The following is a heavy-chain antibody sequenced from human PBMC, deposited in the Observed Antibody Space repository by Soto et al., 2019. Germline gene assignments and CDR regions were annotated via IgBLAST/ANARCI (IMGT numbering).Heavy chain of an antibody. CDR1: GFTFSSYE. D-gene: IGHD6-19*01. J-gene: IGHJ4*02. V-gene: IGHV3-48*03. CDR2: ITSSGSTI. Sequence: EVQLVESGGGLVQPGGSLRLSCAGSGFTFSSYEMNWVRQAPGKGLEWVSYITSSGSTIYYADSVKGRFTISRDNAKNSLYLQMNSLRAEDTAVYYCARRGSGWNIDYWGQGTLVTVSS. CDR3: ARRGSGWNIDY.